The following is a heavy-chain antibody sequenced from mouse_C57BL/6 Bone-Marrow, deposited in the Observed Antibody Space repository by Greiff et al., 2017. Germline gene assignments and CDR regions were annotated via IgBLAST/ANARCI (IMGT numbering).Heavy chain of an antibody. J-gene: IGHJ1*03. D-gene: IGHD4-1*01. Sequence: VQLQQPGAELVKPGASVKLSCKASGYTFTSYWMHWVKQRPGQGLEWIGMIHPNSGSTNYNEKFKSKATLTVDKSSSTAYMQLSSLTSEDSAVYYCARELGRWYFDVWGTGTTVTVSS. V-gene: IGHV1-64*01. CDR3: ARELGRWYFDV. CDR2: IHPNSGST. CDR1: GYTFTSYW.